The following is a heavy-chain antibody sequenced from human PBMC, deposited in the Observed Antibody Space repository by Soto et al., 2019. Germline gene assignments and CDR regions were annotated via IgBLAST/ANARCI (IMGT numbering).Heavy chain of an antibody. Sequence: SETLSLTCTVSGGALTSIRHYWGWIRQPPGKGLECIGNTYYDGNTYYNPSLKSRVTISLDTSKNQFSLRVNSVTAADTAVYYCARHKGEIVVVPAAMFRGGIVATTQVYYYYGMDVWGQGTTVT. CDR2: TYYDGNT. D-gene: IGHD2-2*01. J-gene: IGHJ6*02. CDR1: GGALTSIRHY. CDR3: ARHKGEIVVVPAAMFRGGIVATTQVYYYYGMDV. V-gene: IGHV4-39*01.